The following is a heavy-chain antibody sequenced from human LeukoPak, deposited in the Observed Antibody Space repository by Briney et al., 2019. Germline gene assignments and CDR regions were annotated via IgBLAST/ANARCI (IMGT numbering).Heavy chain of an antibody. Sequence: GASVKVSCKASGYTFTGHYMHWVRQAPGQGLEWMGWINPKNAGTNYAQKVQGRVTMTRDTSTGTVYMELSRLRSDDTAVYYCARDRLEPGMIVVVTQAFDYWGQGTLVTVSS. CDR1: GYTFTGHY. CDR3: ARDRLEPGMIVVVTQAFDY. V-gene: IGHV1-2*02. J-gene: IGHJ4*02. CDR2: INPKNAGT. D-gene: IGHD3-22*01.